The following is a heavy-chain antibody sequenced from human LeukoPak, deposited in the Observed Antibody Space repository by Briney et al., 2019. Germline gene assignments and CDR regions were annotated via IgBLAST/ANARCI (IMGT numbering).Heavy chain of an antibody. V-gene: IGHV4-39*07. J-gene: IGHJ4*02. CDR1: GASISSSSYY. Sequence: SETLSLTCTVSGASISSSSYYWGWIRQPPGKGLGWIGSIHYSDSSNYNPSYNPSLKSRVTISVDTSKNQFSLKLSSVTAADTAVYYCARGGSYYDYWGQGTLVTVSS. CDR3: ARGGSYYDY. CDR2: IHYSDSSN. D-gene: IGHD1-26*01.